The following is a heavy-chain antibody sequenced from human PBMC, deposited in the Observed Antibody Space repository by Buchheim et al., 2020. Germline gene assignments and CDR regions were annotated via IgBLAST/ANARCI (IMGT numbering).Heavy chain of an antibody. CDR1: GGSFSGYY. V-gene: IGHV4-34*01. CDR2: INHSGST. CDR3: ARGVRYSSSWFSGYNWFDP. D-gene: IGHD6-13*01. J-gene: IGHJ5*02. Sequence: QVQLQQWGAGLLKPSETLSLTCAVYGGSFSGYYWSWIRQPPGKGLEWIGEINHSGSTNSNPSLKSRVTISVDTSKNQFSLKLSSVTAADTAVYYCARGVRYSSSWFSGYNWFDPWGQGTL.